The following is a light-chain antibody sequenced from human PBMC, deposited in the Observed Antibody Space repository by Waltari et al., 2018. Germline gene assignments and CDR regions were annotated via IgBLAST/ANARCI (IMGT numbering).Light chain of an antibody. Sequence: QSALTQPASVSGSPGQSITISCPGTSSDVGGDNYVSWYQQHPGKAPKLRIYDVSNRPSGVSNRFSGSKSGNTASLTISGLQAEDEADYYCSSYISSSTLELFGGGTSLTVL. J-gene: IGLJ2*01. CDR1: SSDVGGDNY. CDR2: DVS. CDR3: SSYISSSTLEL. V-gene: IGLV2-14*03.